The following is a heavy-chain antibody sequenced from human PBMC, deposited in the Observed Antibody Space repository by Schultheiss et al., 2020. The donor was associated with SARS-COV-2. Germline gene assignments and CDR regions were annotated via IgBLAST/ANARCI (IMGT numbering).Heavy chain of an antibody. Sequence: GGSLRLSCAASGFTFSSYWMHWVRQAPGKGLVWVSRINSDGSSTSYADSVKGRFTISRDNSKNTLYLQMNSLRAEDTAVYYCAGGVVLDAFDIWGQGTMVTVSS. V-gene: IGHV3-74*01. CDR2: INSDGSST. CDR3: AGGVVLDAFDI. CDR1: GFTFSSYW. J-gene: IGHJ3*02. D-gene: IGHD2-21*01.